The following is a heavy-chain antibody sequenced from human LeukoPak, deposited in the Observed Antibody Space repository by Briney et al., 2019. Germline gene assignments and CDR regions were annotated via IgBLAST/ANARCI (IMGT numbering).Heavy chain of an antibody. CDR3: ARGQNYDFWSGYSFDY. J-gene: IGHJ4*02. CDR2: IYTSGNI. D-gene: IGHD3-3*01. V-gene: IGHV4-61*02. CDR1: GGSISSGTYY. Sequence: SSETLSLTCTVSGGSISSGTYYWSWIRQPAGKGLEWIGRIYTSGNINYNPSLKSRVTISVDTSKNQFSLNLSSVTAADTAVYYCARGQNYDFWSGYSFDYWGQGTLVTVSS.